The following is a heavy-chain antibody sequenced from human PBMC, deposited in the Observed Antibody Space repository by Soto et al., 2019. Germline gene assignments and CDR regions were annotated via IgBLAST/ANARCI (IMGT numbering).Heavy chain of an antibody. V-gene: IGHV1-69*02. Sequence: SVKVSCKASGGTFSSYTISWVRQAPGQGLEWMGRIIPILGIANYAQKFQGRVTITADKSTSTAYMELSSLRSEDTAVYYCARAPRVVPVAGFPYYYMDFWGKGPTVTVSS. CDR3: ARAPRVVPVAGFPYYYMDF. J-gene: IGHJ6*03. D-gene: IGHD2-2*01. CDR1: GGTFSSYT. CDR2: IIPILGIA.